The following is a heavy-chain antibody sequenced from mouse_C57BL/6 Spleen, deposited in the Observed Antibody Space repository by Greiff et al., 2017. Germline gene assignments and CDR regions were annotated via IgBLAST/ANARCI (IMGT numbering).Heavy chain of an antibody. Sequence: VQLQQPGAELVRPGYSVKLSCKASGYTFTSYWMDWVKQRPGQGLEWIGNIYPSDSETHYNQKFKDKATLTVAKSSSTAYMQLSSLTSEDSAVYYCASGFTTVVAEGYYAMDYWGQGTSVTVSS. V-gene: IGHV1-61*01. CDR3: ASGFTTVVAEGYYAMDY. CDR2: IYPSDSET. CDR1: GYTFTSYW. D-gene: IGHD1-1*01. J-gene: IGHJ4*01.